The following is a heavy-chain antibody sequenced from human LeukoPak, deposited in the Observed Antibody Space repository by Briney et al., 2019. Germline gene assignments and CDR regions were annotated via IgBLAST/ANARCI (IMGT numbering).Heavy chain of an antibody. D-gene: IGHD6-13*01. Sequence: SDTVALTCTVSSGFISLYYWLWMRQPRAKGLEWIGFIHYSGSTNYRPYLKSRLTISTDTSNNQVSLKLSTVTAADTAVYYCARTYGSSGLGYFDYWGRGTLVTVSS. CDR3: ARTYGSSGLGYFDY. V-gene: IGHV4-59*07. CDR1: SGFISLYY. CDR2: IHYSGST. J-gene: IGHJ2*01.